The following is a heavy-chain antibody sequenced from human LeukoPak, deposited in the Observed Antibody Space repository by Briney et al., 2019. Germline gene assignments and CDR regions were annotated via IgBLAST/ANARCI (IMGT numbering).Heavy chain of an antibody. V-gene: IGHV4-34*01. D-gene: IGHD3-16*01. Sequence: SETLSLTCAVYGGSFSGYYWSWIRQPPGKGLEWIGEINHSGSTYYNPSLKSRVTISVDTSRNQFSLNLSSVTAADTAVYYCARHYGPWGQGALVAVSS. J-gene: IGHJ5*02. CDR3: ARHYGP. CDR1: GGSFSGYY. CDR2: INHSGST.